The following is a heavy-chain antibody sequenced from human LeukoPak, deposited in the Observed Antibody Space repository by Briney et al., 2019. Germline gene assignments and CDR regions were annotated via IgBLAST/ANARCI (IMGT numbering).Heavy chain of an antibody. V-gene: IGHV1-2*02. CDR3: VRGYYYDSSGYYY. CDR2: INPNSGGT. J-gene: IGHJ4*02. CDR1: GYTFTGYY. D-gene: IGHD3-22*01. Sequence: ASVKVSCKASGYTFTGYYMHWVRQAPGQGLEWMGWINPNSGGTNYAQKFQGRVTMTRDTSISTAYMELSRLRSDDTAVYYCVRGYYYDSSGYYYWGQGTLVTVSS.